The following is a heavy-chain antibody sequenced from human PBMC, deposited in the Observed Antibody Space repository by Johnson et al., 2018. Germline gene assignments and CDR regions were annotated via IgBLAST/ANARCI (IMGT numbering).Heavy chain of an antibody. D-gene: IGHD3-22*01. CDR1: GFTFSSYS. CDR2: ISSSGVI. V-gene: IGHV3-48*01. J-gene: IGHJ3*02. Sequence: VQLVESGGGLVQRGGSLRLSCATSGFTFSSYSMNWVRQAPEKGLEWVSCISSSGVIYYADSVKGRFTISRDNSKNTLYLQMNSLRAEDTAVYYCGKVRHYYDSSGHLHIRGAFDIWGQGTMVTVSS. CDR3: GKVRHYYDSSGHLHIRGAFDI.